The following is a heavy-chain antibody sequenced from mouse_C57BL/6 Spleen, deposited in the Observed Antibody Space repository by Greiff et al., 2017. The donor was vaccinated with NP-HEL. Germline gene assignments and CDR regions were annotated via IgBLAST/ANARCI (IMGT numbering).Heavy chain of an antibody. CDR2: INYDGSST. D-gene: IGHD1-1*01. CDR3: ARVYYGPYYAMDY. Sequence: EVHLVESEGGLVQPGSSMKLSCTASGFTFSDYYMAWVRQVPEKGLEWVANINYDGSSTYYLDSLKSRFIISRDNAKNVLYLQMSSLKSEDTATYYCARVYYGPYYAMDYWGQGTSVTVSS. CDR1: GFTFSDYY. J-gene: IGHJ4*01. V-gene: IGHV5-16*01.